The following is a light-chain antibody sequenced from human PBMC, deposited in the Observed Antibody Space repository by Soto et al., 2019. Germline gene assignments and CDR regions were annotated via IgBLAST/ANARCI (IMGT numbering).Light chain of an antibody. V-gene: IGLV2-14*01. CDR1: SSDFGAYNY. CDR2: DVS. CDR3: TSYSSSSTLYV. Sequence: QSVLTQPASVSGSPGQSIAISCTGTSSDFGAYNYVSWFQQHPGKAPKLMIYDVSNRPSGVSNRFSGSKSGNTASLTISGLQAEDEADYYCTSYSSSSTLYVFGTGTKVT. J-gene: IGLJ1*01.